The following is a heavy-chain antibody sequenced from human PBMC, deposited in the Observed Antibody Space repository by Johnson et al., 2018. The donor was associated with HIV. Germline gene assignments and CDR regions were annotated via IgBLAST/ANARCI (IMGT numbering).Heavy chain of an antibody. J-gene: IGHJ3*02. D-gene: IGHD4-17*01. Sequence: VQLVESGGGLVQPGGSLRLSCAASGFTFSSYAMSWVRQAPGKGLEWVSGISWNSGSIGYADSVKGRVTISRDNAKNSLFLQMNSLRAEDTAVYYCARDATPWGRDYVGYAFDIWGQGTTVTVSS. CDR3: ARDATPWGRDYVGYAFDI. CDR1: GFTFSSYA. V-gene: IGHV3-23*04. CDR2: ISWNSGSI.